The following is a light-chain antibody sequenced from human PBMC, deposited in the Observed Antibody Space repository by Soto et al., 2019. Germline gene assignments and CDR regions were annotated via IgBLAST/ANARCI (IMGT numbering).Light chain of an antibody. CDR3: SSHTNSRTRV. CDR2: DVS. Sequence: QSVLTQPASVSGSPGQSITISCTGDSSDFGDFNYVSWYQQRPGKAPKLIIYDVSNRPSGVSSRFSGSRSGNAASLAISGLQAEDEADYYCSSHTNSRTRVFGGGTKLTVL. CDR1: SSDFGDFNY. V-gene: IGLV2-14*03. J-gene: IGLJ2*01.